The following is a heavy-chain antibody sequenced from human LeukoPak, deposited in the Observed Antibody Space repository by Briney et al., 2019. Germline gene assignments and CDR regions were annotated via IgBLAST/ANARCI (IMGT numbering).Heavy chain of an antibody. CDR1: GFTFSSYS. D-gene: IGHD6-13*01. Sequence: GGSLRLSCAASGFTFSSYSMNWVRQAPGKGLEWVSSISSSSSYIYYADSVKGRFTISRDNAKNSLYLQMNSLRAEDTAVYYCARAMRQLADYYYYYYYMDVWGKGTTVTVSS. J-gene: IGHJ6*03. CDR2: ISSSSSYI. V-gene: IGHV3-21*01. CDR3: ARAMRQLADYYYYYYYMDV.